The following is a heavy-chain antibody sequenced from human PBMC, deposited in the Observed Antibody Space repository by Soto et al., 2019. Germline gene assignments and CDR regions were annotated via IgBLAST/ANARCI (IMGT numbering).Heavy chain of an antibody. J-gene: IGHJ6*02. CDR3: ANGYGSGKHYNYDYYGMDV. Sequence: EVQLLESGGGLVQPGGSLRLSCAASGFTFSNYAMSWVRQAPGKGLEWVSGISGSGGSTYYADSVKGRFTISRDNSKKTLYLQMNSRSDESTAVYYCANGYGSGKHYNYDYYGMDVWGQGTTVTVSS. V-gene: IGHV3-23*01. D-gene: IGHD3-10*01. CDR1: GFTFSNYA. CDR2: ISGSGGST.